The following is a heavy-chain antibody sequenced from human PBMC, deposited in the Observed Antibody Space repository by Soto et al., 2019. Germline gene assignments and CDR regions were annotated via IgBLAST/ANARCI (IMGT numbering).Heavy chain of an antibody. CDR3: ARVVVVPEALHSYYYYKEV. D-gene: IGHD2-2*01. J-gene: IGHJ6*03. CDR1: GVAFRGYY. CDR2: PHHTGST. Sequence: PSGTLSLTCAAYGVAFRGYYWSWIRQAPGKGVESIREPHHTGSTNCNPPLKSRVTLPVDTSTNQFSPKLSSVTAADTAVYYCARVVVVPEALHSYYYYKEVWGKGTTDNVSS. V-gene: IGHV4-34*01.